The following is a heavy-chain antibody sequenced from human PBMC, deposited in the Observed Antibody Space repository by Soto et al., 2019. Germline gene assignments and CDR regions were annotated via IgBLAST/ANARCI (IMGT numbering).Heavy chain of an antibody. CDR2: IYSSGST. Sequence: EVQLVESGGALIQPGGSLRLSCAASGFTVSSNDMSWVRQAPGKGLEWVSLIYSSGSTHYADSVKGRFTISRDNSKNTVHLQMNTLRDEDTAVYYCARRPLNSNGAYWGQGTLVTVSS. D-gene: IGHD3-22*01. CDR3: ARRPLNSNGAY. V-gene: IGHV3-53*01. J-gene: IGHJ4*02. CDR1: GFTVSSND.